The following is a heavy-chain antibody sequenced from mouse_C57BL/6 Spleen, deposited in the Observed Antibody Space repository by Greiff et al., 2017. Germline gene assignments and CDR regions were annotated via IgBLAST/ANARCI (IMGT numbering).Heavy chain of an antibody. CDR3: ARLTTVVDWYFDV. Sequence: LVESGAELARPGASVKLSCKASGYTFTSYGISWVKQRTGQGLEWIGEIYPRSGNTYYNEKFKGKATLTADKSSSTAYMELRSLTSEDSAVYFCARLTTVVDWYFDVWGTGTTVTVSS. J-gene: IGHJ1*03. D-gene: IGHD1-1*01. V-gene: IGHV1-81*01. CDR2: IYPRSGNT. CDR1: GYTFTSYG.